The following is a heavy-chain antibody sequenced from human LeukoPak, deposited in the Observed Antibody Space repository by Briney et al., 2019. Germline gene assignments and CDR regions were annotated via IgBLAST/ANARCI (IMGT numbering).Heavy chain of an antibody. CDR2: IYHSGST. Sequence: SETLSLTCTVSGDSISSGYYWGWIRQPPGKGLEWIGSIYHSGSTYYNPSLKSRVTISVDTSKSHFSLKLSSVTAADTAVYYCARDRYGGNAFDYWGQGTLVTVSS. CDR3: ARDRYGGNAFDY. J-gene: IGHJ4*02. V-gene: IGHV4-38-2*02. CDR1: GDSISSGYY. D-gene: IGHD4-23*01.